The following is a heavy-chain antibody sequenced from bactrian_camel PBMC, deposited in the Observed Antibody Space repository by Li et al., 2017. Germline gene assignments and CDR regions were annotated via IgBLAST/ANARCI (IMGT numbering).Heavy chain of an antibody. CDR1: GFTFSRSE. V-gene: IGHV3S6*01. CDR3: ARGPGNLWEYGY. J-gene: IGHJ4*01. CDR2: ISSTGSVV. Sequence: HVQLVESGGGLVQPGGSLRLSCEASGFTFSRSEMGWARQAPGKGLEWVSLISSTGSVVSYADSVKGRFTISRDNAKNTLYLQMNSLKTEDTAVYYCARGPGNLWEYGYWGQGTQVTVS.